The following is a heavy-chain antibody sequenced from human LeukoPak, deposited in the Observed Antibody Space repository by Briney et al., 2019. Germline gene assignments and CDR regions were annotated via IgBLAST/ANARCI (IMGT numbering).Heavy chain of an antibody. J-gene: IGHJ3*02. Sequence: SETLSLTCAVSGYSISGGYYWGWIRQPPGKGLEWIGSIYHSGSTYYNPSLKSRVTISVDTSKNQFSLKLSSVTAADTAVYYCARRIRFLEWPQEDAFDIWGQGTMVTVSS. D-gene: IGHD3-3*01. V-gene: IGHV4-38-2*01. CDR1: GYSISGGYY. CDR3: ARRIRFLEWPQEDAFDI. CDR2: IYHSGST.